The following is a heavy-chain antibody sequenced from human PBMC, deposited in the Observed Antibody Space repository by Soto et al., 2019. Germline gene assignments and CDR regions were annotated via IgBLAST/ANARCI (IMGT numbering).Heavy chain of an antibody. Sequence: QVQLVESGGGVGQPGTSLRLACAASALTFSSYGMNWVRQAPGKGLEWVAVISYDGSNKYYADSVKGRFTSSRDNSKNKVYLQMNSLRAKDTAVYYCECGRGYCSDGSCSYSDYFQHWGQGALVTVSS. CDR2: ISYDGSNK. CDR1: ALTFSSYG. J-gene: IGHJ1*01. V-gene: IGHV3-30*03. CDR3: ECGRGYCSDGSCSYSDYFQH. D-gene: IGHD2-15*01.